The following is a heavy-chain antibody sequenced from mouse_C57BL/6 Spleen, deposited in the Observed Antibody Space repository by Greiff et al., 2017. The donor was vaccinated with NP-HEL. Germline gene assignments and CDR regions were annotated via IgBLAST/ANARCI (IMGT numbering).Heavy chain of an antibody. CDR1: GYTFTDYE. D-gene: IGHD1-1*01. CDR3: TRSGSYYGGSYGWFAY. CDR2: IDPETGGT. J-gene: IGHJ3*01. V-gene: IGHV1-15*01. Sequence: QVQLQQSGAELVRPGASVTLSCKASGYTFTDYEMHWVKQTPVHGLEWIGAIDPETGGTAYNQKFKGKAILTADKSSSTAYMELRSLTSEDSAVYYCTRSGSYYGGSYGWFAYWGQGTLVTVSA.